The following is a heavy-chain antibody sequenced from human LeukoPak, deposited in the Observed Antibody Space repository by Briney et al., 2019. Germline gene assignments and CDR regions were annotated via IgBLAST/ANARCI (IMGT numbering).Heavy chain of an antibody. J-gene: IGHJ5*02. Sequence: GASVKASCKASGGTFSSYAISWVRQAPGQGLEWMGGIIPIFGTANYAQKFQGRVTITTDESTSTAYMELSSLRSEDTAVYYCARAQPIVPAAMGWFDPWGQGTLVTVSS. D-gene: IGHD2-2*01. V-gene: IGHV1-69*05. CDR2: IIPIFGTA. CDR1: GGTFSSYA. CDR3: ARAQPIVPAAMGWFDP.